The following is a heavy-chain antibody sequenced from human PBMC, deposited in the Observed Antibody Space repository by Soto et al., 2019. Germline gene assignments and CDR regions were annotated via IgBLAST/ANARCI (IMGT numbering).Heavy chain of an antibody. CDR2: IYYSGST. D-gene: IGHD2-15*01. CDR1: GGSISSGGYY. V-gene: IGHV4-31*03. J-gene: IGHJ5*02. CDR3: ARFYCSGGSCRSKWFDP. Sequence: SETLSLTCTVSGGSISSGGYYWSWIRQHPGKGLEWIGYIYYSGSTYYNPSLKSRVTISVDTSKNQFSLKLSSVTAADTAVYYCARFYCSGGSCRSKWFDPWGQGTLVIVSS.